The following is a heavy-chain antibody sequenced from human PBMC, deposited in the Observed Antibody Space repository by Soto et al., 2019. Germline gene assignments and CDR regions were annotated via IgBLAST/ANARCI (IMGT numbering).Heavy chain of an antibody. CDR3: ASLYGDGKDY. Sequence: SETLSLTCTVSGGSISSSSYYWGWIRQPPGKGLEWIGSIYYSGSTYYNPSLKSRVTISVDTSKNQFSLKLSSVTAADTAVYYCASLYGDGKDYWGQGTLVTVSS. CDR2: IYYSGST. D-gene: IGHD4-17*01. CDR1: GGSISSSSYY. V-gene: IGHV4-39*01. J-gene: IGHJ4*02.